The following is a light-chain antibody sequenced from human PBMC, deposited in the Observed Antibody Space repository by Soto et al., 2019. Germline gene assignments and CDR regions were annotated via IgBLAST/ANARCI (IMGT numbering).Light chain of an antibody. CDR1: SSDVGGYND. Sequence: QSALTQPASVSGSPGQSITISCTGTSSDVGGYNDVSWYQQHPGKGPKLMIYEVSNRPSGVSNRFSGSKSGNTATLTISGLQAEDDADYYCSSYTSTTTRVFGTGTKVTVL. CDR3: SSYTSTTTRV. CDR2: EVS. V-gene: IGLV2-14*03. J-gene: IGLJ1*01.